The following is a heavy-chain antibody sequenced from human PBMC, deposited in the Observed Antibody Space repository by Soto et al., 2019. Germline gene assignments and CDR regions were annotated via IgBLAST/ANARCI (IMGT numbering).Heavy chain of an antibody. CDR3: AREPLGLVAAAAHRDAFDI. V-gene: IGHV4-31*01. J-gene: IGHJ3*02. Sequence: QVQLQESGPGLVKPSQTLSLTCTVSGGSISSGGYYWSWIRQHPGKGLEWIGYIYYSGSTYYNPSLNSLVTISVDTSKTPFSLKLSSVTAADTAVSYCAREPLGLVAAAAHRDAFDIWGQGTMVTVSS. CDR2: IYYSGST. CDR1: GGSISSGGYY. D-gene: IGHD6-13*01.